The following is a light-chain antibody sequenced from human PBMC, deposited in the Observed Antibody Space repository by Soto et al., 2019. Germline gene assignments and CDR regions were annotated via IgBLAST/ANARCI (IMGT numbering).Light chain of an antibody. CDR1: QSVSSY. Sequence: EIVLTQSPATLSLSPGARALLSCRASQSVSSYLAWYQQKPGQAPRLLIYAASTRATGIPARFSGSGSGTEFTLTISSLQSEDFAVYYCQQYNNWPPITFGQGTRLEIK. J-gene: IGKJ5*01. CDR2: AAS. CDR3: QQYNNWPPIT. V-gene: IGKV3-15*01.